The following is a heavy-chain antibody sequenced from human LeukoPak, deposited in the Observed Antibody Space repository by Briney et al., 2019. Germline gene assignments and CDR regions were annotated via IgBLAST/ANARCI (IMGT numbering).Heavy chain of an antibody. CDR2: ISTTT. V-gene: IGHV3-23*01. D-gene: IGHD4-17*01. J-gene: IGHJ5*01. CDR3: AKPMGPRYGDYHNSCFDS. Sequence: PGGSLRLSCAASGFTFSTYAMSWVRQVPAKGLEWVSAISTTTYYADFVEGRFTISRDNSKNTLYLQMNSLRAEDTAVYYCAKPMGPRYGDYHNSCFDSWGQGTLVTVSS. CDR1: GFTFSTYA.